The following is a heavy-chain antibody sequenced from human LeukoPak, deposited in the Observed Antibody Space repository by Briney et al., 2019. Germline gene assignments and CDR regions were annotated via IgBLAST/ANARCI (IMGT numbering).Heavy chain of an antibody. CDR1: GGSISSRNYY. CDR2: IYTSGST. J-gene: IGHJ1*01. V-gene: IGHV4-61*02. CDR3: ARGDSDSSAYSRGYFQH. D-gene: IGHD3-22*01. Sequence: SQTLSLTCTVSGGSISSRNYYWSWIRQPAGKGLEWIGRIYTSGSTNYNPSLKSRVTISVDTSKTQFSLKLSSVTAAATAVYYCARGDSDSSAYSRGYFQHWGQGTLVIVSS.